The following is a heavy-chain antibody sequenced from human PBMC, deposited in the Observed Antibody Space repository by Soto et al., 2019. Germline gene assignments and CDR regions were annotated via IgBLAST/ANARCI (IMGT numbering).Heavy chain of an antibody. V-gene: IGHV4-59*08. Sequence: QVQLQESGPGLVKPSETLSLTCTVSGGSISSYYWCWIRQPQGKGLEWIGYIYYSGSTNYNPSLKSRITISVYTSQNQFSLKLNSRTAADTAVYYCARHNYGSGSTYFDYWGQGTLVTVSS. CDR3: ARHNYGSGSTYFDY. CDR2: IYYSGST. CDR1: GGSISSYY. D-gene: IGHD3-10*01. J-gene: IGHJ4*02.